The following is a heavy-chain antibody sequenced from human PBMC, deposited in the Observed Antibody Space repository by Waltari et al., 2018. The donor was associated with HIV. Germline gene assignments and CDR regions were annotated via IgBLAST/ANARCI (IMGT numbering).Heavy chain of an antibody. V-gene: IGHV3-53*01. CDR2: IYSGGST. J-gene: IGHJ4*02. D-gene: IGHD6-13*01. CDR1: GFTVSRNY. Sequence: EVQLVESGGGLIQPGGSLRLSCAASGFTVSRNYMSWVRPAPGKGLEWVSVIYSGGSTYYADSVKGRFTISRDNSKNTLYLQMNSLRAEDTAVYYCARDKDSSSWYYFDYWGQGTLVTVSS. CDR3: ARDKDSSSWYYFDY.